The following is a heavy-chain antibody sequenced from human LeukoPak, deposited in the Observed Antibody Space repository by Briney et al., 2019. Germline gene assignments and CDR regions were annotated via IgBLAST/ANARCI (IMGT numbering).Heavy chain of an antibody. V-gene: IGHV3-30*02. CDR1: GFTFSSYG. D-gene: IGHD4-11*01. J-gene: IGHJ3*02. Sequence: GGSLRLSCAASGFTFSSYGMHWVRQAPGKGLEWVAFIRYDGSNKYYADSVKGRFTISRDNAKNSLYLQMNSLGAEDTAVYYCARDYLTPYDAFDIWGQGTMVTVSS. CDR3: ARDYLTPYDAFDI. CDR2: IRYDGSNK.